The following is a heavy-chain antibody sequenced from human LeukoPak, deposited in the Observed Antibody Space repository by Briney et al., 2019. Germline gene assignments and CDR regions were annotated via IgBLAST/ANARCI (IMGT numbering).Heavy chain of an antibody. Sequence: GGSLRLSCAASGFTFSSYSMNWVRQAPGKGLEWVSSISSSSSYIYYADSVKGRFTISRDNAKNSLYLQMNSLRAEDTAVYYCAPPGGRSRVSDAFDIWGQGTMVTVSS. D-gene: IGHD3-16*01. CDR2: ISSSSSYI. V-gene: IGHV3-21*01. J-gene: IGHJ3*02. CDR3: APPGGRSRVSDAFDI. CDR1: GFTFSSYS.